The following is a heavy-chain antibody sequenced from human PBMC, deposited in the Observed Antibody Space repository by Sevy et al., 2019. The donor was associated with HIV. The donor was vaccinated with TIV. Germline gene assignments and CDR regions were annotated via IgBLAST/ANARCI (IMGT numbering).Heavy chain of an antibody. CDR2: IKSNSNGGTI. J-gene: IGHJ2*01. CDR1: GFTFSRAW. V-gene: IGHV3-15*01. Sequence: GGSLRLSCAASGFTFSRAWMSWVRQAPGKGLEWVGRIKSNSNGGTIDYAAPVKGRFSILRDYSENTVYLQMNSLNTEDTATYYCTTDRGRTSSMYFDLWGRGTLFTVSS. D-gene: IGHD3-10*01. CDR3: TTDRGRTSSMYFDL.